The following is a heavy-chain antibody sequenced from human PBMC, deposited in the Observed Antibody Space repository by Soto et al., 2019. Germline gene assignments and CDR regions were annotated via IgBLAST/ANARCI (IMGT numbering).Heavy chain of an antibody. Sequence: EVQLVESGGGLVQPGGSVRLSCAASGFTFSSYWMHWVRQAPGKGLMWVSRIHNDGSTTRYADSVKGRFTISRDNAKNTLYLQMSSVRVEDTAVYYCARDNWNSYWGQGTLVTVSS. CDR1: GFTFSSYW. CDR2: IHNDGSTT. J-gene: IGHJ4*01. V-gene: IGHV3-74*01. D-gene: IGHD1-7*01. CDR3: ARDNWNSY.